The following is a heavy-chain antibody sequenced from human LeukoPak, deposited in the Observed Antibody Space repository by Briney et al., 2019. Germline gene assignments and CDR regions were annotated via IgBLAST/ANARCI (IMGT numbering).Heavy chain of an antibody. CDR2: ITPIFGTA. Sequence: ASVKVSCKASGGTFSSYAISWVRQAPGQGLEWMGGITPIFGTANYAQEFQGRVTITADESTSTAYMELSSLRSEDTAVYYCARAQEPYCSSTSCPKSWFDPWGQGTLVTVSS. D-gene: IGHD2-2*01. CDR3: ARAQEPYCSSTSCPKSWFDP. CDR1: GGTFSSYA. V-gene: IGHV1-69*01. J-gene: IGHJ5*02.